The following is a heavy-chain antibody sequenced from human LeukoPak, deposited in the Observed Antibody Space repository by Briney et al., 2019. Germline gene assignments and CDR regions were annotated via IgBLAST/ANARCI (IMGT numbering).Heavy chain of an antibody. J-gene: IGHJ4*02. Sequence: AASVKVSCKASGYTFTGYYMHWVRQAPGQGLEWMGWINPNSGGTNYAQKFQGRVTMTRDTSISTAYMELSRPRSDDTAVYYCARATHYYESSGYDYWGQGTLVTISS. V-gene: IGHV1-2*02. CDR3: ARATHYYESSGYDY. D-gene: IGHD3-22*01. CDR1: GYTFTGYY. CDR2: INPNSGGT.